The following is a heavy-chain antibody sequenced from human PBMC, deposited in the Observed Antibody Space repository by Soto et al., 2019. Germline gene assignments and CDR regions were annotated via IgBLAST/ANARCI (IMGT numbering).Heavy chain of an antibody. CDR3: ARHLPYCGGDRYSLAY. V-gene: IGHV4-59*08. D-gene: IGHD2-21*02. J-gene: IGHJ4*02. CDR1: GGSISSYY. CDR2: IYYSAST. Sequence: PSETLSLTCTVSGGSISSYYWSWIRQPPGKGLEWIGYIYYSASTNYSPSLKSRVTISVDTSKNQFSLNLSSVTAADTAVYYCARHLPYCGGDRYSLAYWGQGTLVTVSS.